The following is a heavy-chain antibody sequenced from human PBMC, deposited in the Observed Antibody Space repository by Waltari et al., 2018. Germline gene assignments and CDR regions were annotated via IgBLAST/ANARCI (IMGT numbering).Heavy chain of an antibody. CDR2: IRGSGGSK. CDR1: GFTFSSYA. Sequence: EVQLLESGGGLVQPGGSLRLSCAASGFTFSSYAMSWVRQAPGKGVGGGSGIRGSGGSKNYADSGKGRVTISRDNSKNTLDLQKDSLGAEETAVYYWAKVRWRDSCYWGQGTLVTVSS. D-gene: IGHD2-15*01. J-gene: IGHJ4*02. CDR3: AKVRWRDSCY. V-gene: IGHV3-23*01.